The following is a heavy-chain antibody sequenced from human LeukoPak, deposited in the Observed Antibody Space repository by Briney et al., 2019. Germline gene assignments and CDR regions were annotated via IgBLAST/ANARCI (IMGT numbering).Heavy chain of an antibody. J-gene: IGHJ4*02. CDR3: AKDRSPYSSGWYSGY. V-gene: IGHV3-48*03. CDR1: GFTFSSYE. CDR2: ISSSGSTI. D-gene: IGHD6-19*01. Sequence: GGSLRLSCAASGFTFSSYEMNWVRQAPGKGLEWVSYISSSGSTIYYADSVKGRFTISRDNAKNSLYLQMNSLRAEDTAVYYCAKDRSPYSSGWYSGYWGQGTLVTVSS.